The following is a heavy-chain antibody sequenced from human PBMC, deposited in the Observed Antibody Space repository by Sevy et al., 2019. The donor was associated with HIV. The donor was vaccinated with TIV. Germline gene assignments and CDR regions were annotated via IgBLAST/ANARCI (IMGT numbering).Heavy chain of an antibody. Sequence: SETLCLTCTASGSSISSSGYYWGWIRQPPGKGLEWIASINYSGSSFYNPSLKSRVTISADTSKNQFSLDLNSVTAADTAIYYCAGPILTYNNGWSYYDYWGQGTVVTVSS. CDR1: GSSISSSGYY. V-gene: IGHV4-39*01. CDR2: INYSGSS. CDR3: AGPILTYNNGWSYYDY. D-gene: IGHD6-19*01. J-gene: IGHJ4*02.